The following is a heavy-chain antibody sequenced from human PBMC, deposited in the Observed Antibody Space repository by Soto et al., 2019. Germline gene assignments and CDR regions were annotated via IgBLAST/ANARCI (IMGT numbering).Heavy chain of an antibody. CDR3: ARGGTTVTG. Sequence: QVQLQESGPGLVKPSETLSLTCTVSGGSIRSYYWSWIRQPPGKGLEWIGCTYDSGSTNYNSSLKSRVTISVDTSKNQFPLKLSSVTAADTAVYYCARGGTTVTGWGQGTLVTVSS. V-gene: IGHV4-59*08. CDR2: TYDSGST. J-gene: IGHJ4*02. D-gene: IGHD4-17*01. CDR1: GGSIRSYY.